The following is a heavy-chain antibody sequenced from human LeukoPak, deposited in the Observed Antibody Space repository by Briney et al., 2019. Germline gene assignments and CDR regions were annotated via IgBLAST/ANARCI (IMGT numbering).Heavy chain of an antibody. V-gene: IGHV1-46*01. D-gene: IGHD2-2*01. CDR3: ARGPLGYCSSTSCYQWFDP. CDR2: INPSGGST. J-gene: IGHJ5*02. Sequence: GASVKVSCKASGYTFTSYYMHWVRQAPGQGLEWMGIINPSGGSTTYAQKFQGRVTMTRDTSTSTVYMELSSLRSEDTAVYYCARGPLGYCSSTSCYQWFDPWGQGTLVTVSS. CDR1: GYTFTSYY.